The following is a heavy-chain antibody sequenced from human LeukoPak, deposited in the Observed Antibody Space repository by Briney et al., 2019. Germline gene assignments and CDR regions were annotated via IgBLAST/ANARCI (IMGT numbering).Heavy chain of an antibody. Sequence: GGSLRLSCAASGFTVSTNYVSWVRQPPGKRLEWVSVIYSGGTTCYADSVTGRFTISRDNFKNTVYLQMNSLRVEDTAVYYCARERREDDTEISYFDSWGQGTLVTVSS. CDR3: ARERREDDTEISYFDS. J-gene: IGHJ4*02. V-gene: IGHV3-53*01. D-gene: IGHD3-9*01. CDR2: IYSGGTT. CDR1: GFTVSTNY.